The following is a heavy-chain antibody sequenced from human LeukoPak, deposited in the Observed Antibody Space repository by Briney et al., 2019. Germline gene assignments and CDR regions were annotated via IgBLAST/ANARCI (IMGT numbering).Heavy chain of an antibody. V-gene: IGHV1-69*06. CDR3: ARAIHNFYFFMDV. Sequence: SVKVSCKASGGTFITYAINWVREAPGQGLEWMGGIIPMFDTPHYAQKFQGRVTITADKSTSTVYMELTSLTSEDTAVYSCARAIHNFYFFMDVWGKGTTVTVSS. CDR2: IIPMFDTP. J-gene: IGHJ6*03. CDR1: GGTFITYA.